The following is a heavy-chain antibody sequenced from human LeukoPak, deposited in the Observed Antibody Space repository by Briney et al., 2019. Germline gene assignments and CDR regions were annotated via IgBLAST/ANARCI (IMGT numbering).Heavy chain of an antibody. Sequence: NSSETLSLTCAVYGGSFSGYYWSWIRQPPGKGLEWIGEINHSGSTNYNPSLKSRVTISVDTSKNQFSLKLSSVTAADTAVYYCARGGVWFGDYYYYGMDVWGQGTTVTVSS. CDR1: GGSFSGYY. J-gene: IGHJ6*02. V-gene: IGHV4-34*01. CDR2: INHSGST. CDR3: ARGGVWFGDYYYYGMDV. D-gene: IGHD3-10*01.